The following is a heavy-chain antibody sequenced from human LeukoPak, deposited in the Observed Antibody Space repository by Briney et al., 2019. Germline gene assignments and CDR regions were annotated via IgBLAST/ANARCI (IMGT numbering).Heavy chain of an antibody. J-gene: IGHJ4*02. CDR2: IIPIFGTA. V-gene: IGHV1-69*05. CDR1: GGTFSSYA. Sequence: ASVKVSCKASGGTFSSYAISWVRQAPGQGLEWMGRIIPIFGTANYAQKFQGRVTITTDESTSTAYMELSSLRSEDTAVYYCARHLWSEYHKFDYWGQGFLVTVSS. D-gene: IGHD3-3*01. CDR3: ARHLWSEYHKFDY.